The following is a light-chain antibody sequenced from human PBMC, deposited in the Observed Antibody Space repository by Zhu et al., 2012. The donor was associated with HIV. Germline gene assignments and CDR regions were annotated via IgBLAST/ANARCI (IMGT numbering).Light chain of an antibody. J-gene: IGKJ4*01. V-gene: IGKV3-11*01. CDR2: DTS. CDR1: RSVRSF. Sequence: IVLTQSPATLSLSPGETATVSCRASRSVRSFLAWYQQKPGQAPRLLIYDTSKRAAAIPARFSGSGSETDFTLTISSLEPEDFAVYYCQQRSDWPLTFGGGTKVEMK. CDR3: QQRSDWPLT.